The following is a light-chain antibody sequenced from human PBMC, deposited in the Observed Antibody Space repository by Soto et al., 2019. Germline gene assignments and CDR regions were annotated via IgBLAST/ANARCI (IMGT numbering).Light chain of an antibody. CDR1: SSDVGGYNY. CDR3: SSYTSSSTVV. CDR2: DVS. J-gene: IGLJ2*01. Sequence: QSALTQPASVSGSPGQSITITCTGTSSDVGGYNYVSWYQQHPGKAPKLMIYDVSTRPSGVSNRFSGSKSGNTASLTISGLQAEDEADYYCSSYTSSSTVVFGGGTKVPVL. V-gene: IGLV2-14*01.